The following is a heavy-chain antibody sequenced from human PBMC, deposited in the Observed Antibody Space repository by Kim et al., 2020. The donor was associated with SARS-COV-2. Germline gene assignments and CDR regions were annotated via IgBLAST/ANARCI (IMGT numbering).Heavy chain of an antibody. CDR1: GYTLTVLS. CDR3: ATAPAYVQLERGYGMDV. V-gene: IGHV1-24*01. D-gene: IGHD1-1*01. J-gene: IGHJ6*02. CDR2: FDPEDGET. Sequence: ASVKVSCKVSGYTLTVLSMHWVLQVARKGLTRMGGFDPEDGETIDAQKFQGRVTMTEDTSTETAYMERSSLRSEDKAVYYCATAPAYVQLERGYGMDVWGQETTVTVSS.